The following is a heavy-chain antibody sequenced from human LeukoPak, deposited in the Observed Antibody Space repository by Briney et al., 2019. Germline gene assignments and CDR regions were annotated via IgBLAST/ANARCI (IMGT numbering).Heavy chain of an antibody. J-gene: IGHJ4*02. CDR2: ISYDGSNK. CDR3: AKRVDIVVVTAKYYFDY. D-gene: IGHD2-21*02. V-gene: IGHV3-30*18. Sequence: PGRSLRLSCAASGFTFSSYGMYWVRQAPGKGLEWVALISYDGSNKYYADSVKGRFTISRDNSKNTLYLQMNSLRAEDTAVYYCAKRVDIVVVTAKYYFDYWGQGTLVTVSS. CDR1: GFTFSSYG.